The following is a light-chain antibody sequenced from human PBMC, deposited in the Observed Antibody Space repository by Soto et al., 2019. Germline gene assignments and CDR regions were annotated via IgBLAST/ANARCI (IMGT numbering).Light chain of an antibody. CDR1: STNVGSSNF. CDR2: DGS. CDR3: GSYAGTNTWV. J-gene: IGLJ3*02. Sequence: QSALTQPASVSGSPGQSITISCTGTSTNVGSSNFVSWYQQYPGQAPRLVIYDGSKRPSGVSIRFSGSKSGNTASRTISGLQTEDEADYDCGSYAGTNTWVFGGGTKLTVL. V-gene: IGLV2-23*01.